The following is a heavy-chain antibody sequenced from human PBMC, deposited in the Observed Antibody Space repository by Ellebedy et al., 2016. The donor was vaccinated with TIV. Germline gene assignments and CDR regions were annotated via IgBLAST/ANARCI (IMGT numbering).Heavy chain of an antibody. D-gene: IGHD1-26*01. J-gene: IGHJ3*02. V-gene: IGHV3-21*01. CDR3: ATDGSYGDYLSPTHAFEI. CDR1: GFSFRSYW. Sequence: GGSLRLSCAASGFSFRSYWMTWVRQAPGKGLEWVSSISTAGTFIHYADSVKGRFTISRDNAKNSLYLQMNSLRVDDAAMYYCATDGSYGDYLSPTHAFEIWGQGTMLIVSS. CDR2: ISTAGTFI.